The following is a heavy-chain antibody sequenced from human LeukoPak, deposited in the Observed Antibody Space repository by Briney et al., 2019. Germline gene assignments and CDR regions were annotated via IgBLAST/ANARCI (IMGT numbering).Heavy chain of an antibody. CDR3: ARWTAYCYFDY. D-gene: IGHD3/OR15-3a*01. CDR1: GGSISSGDYY. CDR2: IYYSGST. Sequence: SETLSLTCTVSGGSISSGDYYWSWIRQPPGKGLEWIGYIYYSGSTYYNPSLKSRLTISVDTSKNQFSLKLSSVTAADTAVYYCARWTAYCYFDYWGQGTLVTVSS. J-gene: IGHJ4*02. V-gene: IGHV4-30-4*08.